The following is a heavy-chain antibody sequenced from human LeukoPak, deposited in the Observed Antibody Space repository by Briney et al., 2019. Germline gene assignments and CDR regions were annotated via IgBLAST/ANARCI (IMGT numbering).Heavy chain of an antibody. CDR1: GGSISSSNW. D-gene: IGHD2-2*01. CDR3: ARRPVVPAAGWFDP. J-gene: IGHJ5*02. CDR2: IYHSGST. Sequence: SGTLSLTCAVSGGSISSSNWWSWVRQPPGKGLEWIGEIYHSGSTNYNPSLKSRVTISVDKSKNQFSLKLSSVTAADTAVYYCARRPVVPAAGWFDPWGQGTLVTVSS. V-gene: IGHV4-4*02.